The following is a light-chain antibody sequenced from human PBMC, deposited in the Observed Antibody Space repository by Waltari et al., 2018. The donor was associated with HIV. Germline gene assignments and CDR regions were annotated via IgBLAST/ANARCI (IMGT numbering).Light chain of an antibody. V-gene: IGLV1-40*01. J-gene: IGLJ1*01. CDR3: QSYDSSLEV. CDR2: GNS. CDR1: SSNIGAGYD. Sequence: QSVLTQPPSVSGAPGPRVTLPCTGSSSNIGAGYDVHWYQQLPGTAPKLLIYGNSNRPSGVPDRFSGSKSGTSASLAITGLQAEDEADYYCQSYDSSLEVFGTGTKVTVL.